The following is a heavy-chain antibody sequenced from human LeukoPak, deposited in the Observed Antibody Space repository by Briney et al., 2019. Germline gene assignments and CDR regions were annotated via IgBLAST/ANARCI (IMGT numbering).Heavy chain of an antibody. V-gene: IGHV3-30*02. CDR3: AKDRSAEYYFDY. Sequence: GGSLRLSCAASGFTFSSYGMHWVRQAPGKGLGWVAFIRYDGSNKYYADSVKGRFTISRDNSKNTLYLQMNSLRAEDMAVYYCAKDRSAEYYFDYWGQGTLVTVSS. CDR2: IRYDGSNK. J-gene: IGHJ4*02. CDR1: GFTFSSYG.